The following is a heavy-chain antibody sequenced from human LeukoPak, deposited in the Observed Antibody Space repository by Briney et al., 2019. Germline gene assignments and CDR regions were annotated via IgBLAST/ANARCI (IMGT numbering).Heavy chain of an antibody. V-gene: IGHV4-59*08. CDR3: ARQIRYFDWLGYYYYMDV. J-gene: IGHJ6*03. CDR1: GGSISSYY. CDR2: IYYSGST. Sequence: PSETLSLTCTVSGGSISSYYWSWIRQPPGKGLEWIGYIYYSGSTYYKPSLKSRVTISVDTSKNQFSLKLSSVTAADTAVYYCARQIRYFDWLGYYYYMDVWGKGTTVTISS. D-gene: IGHD3-9*01.